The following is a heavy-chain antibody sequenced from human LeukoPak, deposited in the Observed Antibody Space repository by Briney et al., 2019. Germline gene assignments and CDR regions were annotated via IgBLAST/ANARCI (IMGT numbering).Heavy chain of an antibody. J-gene: IGHJ5*02. CDR3: ARGGDNWNYRNWFDP. Sequence: SETLSLTCTVSGGSISSSSYYWGWIRQPPGKGLEWIGSIYYSGSTYYNPSLKSRVTISVDTSKNQFSLKLSSVTAADTAVYYCARGGDNWNYRNWFDPWGQGTLVTVSS. D-gene: IGHD1-7*01. CDR1: GGSISSSSYY. CDR2: IYYSGST. V-gene: IGHV4-39*07.